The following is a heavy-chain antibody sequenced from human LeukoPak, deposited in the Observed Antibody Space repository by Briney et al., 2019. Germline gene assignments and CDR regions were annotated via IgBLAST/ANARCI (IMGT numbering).Heavy chain of an antibody. V-gene: IGHV3-30*02. CDR1: GFTFRIYG. Sequence: GGSLRLSCAGSGFTFRIYGMHWVRQAPGKGLEWVAFVQFDGTDIHYTDSVKGRFTISRDNSKNTLYLQMDSLRADDTAVYYCARVGIVVVPAATAFDIWGQGTMVTVSS. CDR3: ARVGIVVVPAATAFDI. J-gene: IGHJ3*02. D-gene: IGHD2-2*03. CDR2: VQFDGTDI.